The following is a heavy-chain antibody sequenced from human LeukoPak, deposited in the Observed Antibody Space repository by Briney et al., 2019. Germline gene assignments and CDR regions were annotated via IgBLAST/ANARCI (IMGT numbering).Heavy chain of an antibody. CDR3: ARRLGGFYGMDV. CDR1: GGSISSHY. Sequence: SETLSLTCTVSGGSISSHYWSWIRQPPGKGLEWIGYIYYSGSTNYNPSLKSRVTISVDTSKNQFSLKLSSVTAADTAVYYCARRLGGFYGMDVWGQGTTVTVSS. D-gene: IGHD3-16*01. CDR2: IYYSGST. J-gene: IGHJ6*02. V-gene: IGHV4-59*08.